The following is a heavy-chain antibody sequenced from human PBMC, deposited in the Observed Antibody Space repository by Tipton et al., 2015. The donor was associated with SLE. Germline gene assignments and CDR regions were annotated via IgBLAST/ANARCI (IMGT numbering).Heavy chain of an antibody. V-gene: IGHV3-23*01. D-gene: IGHD6-19*01. J-gene: IGHJ5*01. CDR2: INGGGYRT. CDR1: GFSFSTYA. Sequence: GSLRLSCAASGFSFSTYAMTWVRQAPGRGLEWVSTINGGGYRTYYADSVKGRFTLSRDNSKNTLYLQMNSLRADDTAVYYCAREGGAGYSSGWFDYWGQGTLVTVSS. CDR3: AREGGAGYSSGWFDY.